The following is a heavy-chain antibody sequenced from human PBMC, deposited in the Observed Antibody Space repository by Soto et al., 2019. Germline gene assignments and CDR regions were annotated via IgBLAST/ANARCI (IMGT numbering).Heavy chain of an antibody. J-gene: IGHJ6*02. D-gene: IGHD2-21*02. CDR1: GFTVSSNY. Sequence: PGGSLRLSCAASGFTVSSNYMSWVRQAPGKGLEWVSVIYSGGSTYYADSVKGRFTISRDNSKNTLYLQMNSLRAEDTAVYYCARSSAEVTAMWYYYYGMDVWGQGTTVTVSS. CDR2: IYSGGST. CDR3: ARSSAEVTAMWYYYYGMDV. V-gene: IGHV3-53*01.